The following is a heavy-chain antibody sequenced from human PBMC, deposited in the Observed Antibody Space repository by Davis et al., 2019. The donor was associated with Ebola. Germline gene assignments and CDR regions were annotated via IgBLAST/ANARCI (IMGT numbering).Heavy chain of an antibody. CDR1: GYTFTSYG. CDR3: ARVARRTLLWFGGGIDV. J-gene: IGHJ6*04. D-gene: IGHD3-10*01. Sequence: AASVKVSCKASGYTFTSYGISWVRQAPGQGLEWMGWISAYNGNTNYAQKLQGRVTMTTDTSTSTAYMELRSLRSDDTAVYYCARVARRTLLWFGGGIDVWGKGTTVTVSS. CDR2: ISAYNGNT. V-gene: IGHV1-18*01.